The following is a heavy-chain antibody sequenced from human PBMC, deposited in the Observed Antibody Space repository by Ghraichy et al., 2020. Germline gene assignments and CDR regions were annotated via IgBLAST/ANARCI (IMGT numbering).Heavy chain of an antibody. CDR1: GYTFTGYY. Sequence: ASVKVSCKASGYTFTGYYMHWVRQAPGQGLEWMGWINPNSGGTNYAQKFQGRVTMTRDTSISTAYMELSRLRSDDTAVYYCARGGPGWMNWNYGLGGGYGDVWGQGTTVTVSS. D-gene: IGHD1-7*01. V-gene: IGHV1-2*02. CDR3: ARGGPGWMNWNYGLGGGYGDV. J-gene: IGHJ6*02. CDR2: INPNSGGT.